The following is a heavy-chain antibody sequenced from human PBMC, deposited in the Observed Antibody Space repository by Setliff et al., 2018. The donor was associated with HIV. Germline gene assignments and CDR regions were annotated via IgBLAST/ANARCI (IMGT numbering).Heavy chain of an antibody. D-gene: IGHD3-10*01. J-gene: IGHJ4*02. Sequence: LRLSCAASGFTVSSNYMSWVRQAPGKGLEWVSTIGRSVTGIYYADSVKGRFTISRDNSKNTLYLQMNSLRAEDTAVYYCARELNTMVRGVIMPHIDYWGQGTLVTVSS. CDR2: IGRSVTGI. CDR3: ARELNTMVRGVIMPHIDY. CDR1: GFTVSSNY. V-gene: IGHV3-66*03.